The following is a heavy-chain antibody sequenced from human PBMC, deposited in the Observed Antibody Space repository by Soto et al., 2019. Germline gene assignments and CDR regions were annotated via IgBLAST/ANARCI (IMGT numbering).Heavy chain of an antibody. V-gene: IGHV4-34*01. CDR1: GGSFSGYY. Sequence: ETLSLTCAVYGGSFSGYYWSWIRQPPGKGLEWIGEINHSGSTNYNPSLKSRVTISVDTSKNQFSLKLSSVTAADTAVYYCARDRPMYYDFWRGGWFDPWGQGTLVTVSS. CDR3: ARDRPMYYDFWRGGWFDP. D-gene: IGHD3-3*01. CDR2: INHSGST. J-gene: IGHJ5*02.